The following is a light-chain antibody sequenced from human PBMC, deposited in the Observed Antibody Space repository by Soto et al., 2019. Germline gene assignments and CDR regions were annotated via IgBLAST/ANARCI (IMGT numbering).Light chain of an antibody. CDR3: SSYTSSSSYV. CDR1: SSDVGGYNF. Sequence: QSVLAQPASVSGSPGQSITISCTGTSSDVGGYNFVSWYQQRPGKAPKLMIYDVSHRPSGVSNRFSGSKSGSTASLTISGLQAEDEADYYCSSYTSSSSYVFGTGTKLTVL. J-gene: IGLJ1*01. V-gene: IGLV2-14*01. CDR2: DVS.